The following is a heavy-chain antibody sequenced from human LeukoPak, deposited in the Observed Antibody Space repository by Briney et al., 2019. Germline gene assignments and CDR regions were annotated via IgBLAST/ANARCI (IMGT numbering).Heavy chain of an antibody. J-gene: IGHJ3*02. CDR3: ARSPFVGGAFDI. Sequence: GGSLRLSCAASGFTFSSYWMHWVRQAPGKGLEWVSRINSDGGSTTYADSVKGRFTISRDNAKNSLYLQMNSLRAEDTAVYYCARSPFVGGAFDIWGQGTMVTVSS. V-gene: IGHV3-74*01. D-gene: IGHD2-21*01. CDR1: GFTFSSYW. CDR2: INSDGGST.